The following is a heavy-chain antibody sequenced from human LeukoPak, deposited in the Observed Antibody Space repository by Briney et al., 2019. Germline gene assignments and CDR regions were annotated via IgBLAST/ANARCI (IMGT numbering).Heavy chain of an antibody. J-gene: IGHJ6*02. CDR3: GRAQYYYGSGDLN. CDR2: IYCGGCT. Sequence: PGGSRRPASPASALTAGINYVGWDRPAEGEGLGWVSVIYCGGCTYSADSLKGRLTISRDNSQTTLSLHRNSLRLEDTAVYYCGRAQYYYGSGDLNWGQGTRVTVSS. CDR1: ALTAGINY. V-gene: IGHV3-66*01. D-gene: IGHD3-10*01.